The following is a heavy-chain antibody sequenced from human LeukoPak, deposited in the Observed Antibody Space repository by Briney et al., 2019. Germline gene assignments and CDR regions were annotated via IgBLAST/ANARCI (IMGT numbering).Heavy chain of an antibody. CDR3: AKDSSGWDSWFDP. J-gene: IGHJ5*02. CDR2: ISGSGGST. V-gene: IGHV3-23*01. Sequence: GGSLRLSCAGSGFTFSSHAMSWVRQAPGKGLEWVSLISGSGGSTYYADSVKGRFTISRDNSENTLYLQMINLRAEDTAVYYCAKDSSGWDSWFDPWGQGTLVTVSS. CDR1: GFTFSSHA. D-gene: IGHD6-19*01.